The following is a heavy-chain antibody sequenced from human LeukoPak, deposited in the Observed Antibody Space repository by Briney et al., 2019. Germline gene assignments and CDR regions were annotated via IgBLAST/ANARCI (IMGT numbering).Heavy chain of an antibody. J-gene: IGHJ6*03. CDR2: MNPNSGNT. CDR1: GYTFTSYD. Sequence: ASVKVSCKASGYTFTSYDINWVRQATGQGLEWMGWMNPNSGNTGYAQKFQGRVTTTRNTSISTAYMELSSLRSEDTAVYYCARGMITFGGVIVNYYYYYMDVWGKGTTVTVSS. D-gene: IGHD3-16*02. V-gene: IGHV1-8*01. CDR3: ARGMITFGGVIVNYYYYYMDV.